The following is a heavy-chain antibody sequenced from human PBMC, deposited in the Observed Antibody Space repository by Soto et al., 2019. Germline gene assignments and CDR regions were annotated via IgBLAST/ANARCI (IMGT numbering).Heavy chain of an antibody. Sequence: QVQLVESGGGVVQPGRSLRLSCAASRLTFRTYGMHWVRQAPGKGLEWVAVISSDGSNRYYGGSVRGRFTISRDNYRDTLYLQSKSLRDEDTAVYYCATAVAGNEGYFQHWGQGTLLTVSS. D-gene: IGHD6-19*01. CDR1: RLTFRTYG. CDR3: ATAVAGNEGYFQH. V-gene: IGHV3-33*01. J-gene: IGHJ1*01. CDR2: ISSDGSNR.